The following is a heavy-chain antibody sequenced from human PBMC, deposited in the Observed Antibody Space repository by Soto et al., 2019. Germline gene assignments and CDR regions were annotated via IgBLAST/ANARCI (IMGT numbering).Heavy chain of an antibody. CDR3: ARRKERSGPYYLDL. D-gene: IGHD6-25*01. CDR2: MNPNNGNA. V-gene: IGHV1-8*01. Sequence: SVKVSCRASGFTFITYDLSWVRQAAGQGLECMGWMNPNNGNAGFAQKFRGRINMTRNTSISTAYLELSSLRSDDSDVYFCARRKERSGPYYLDLWGQGNLVTVSS. CDR1: GFTFITYD. J-gene: IGHJ4*02.